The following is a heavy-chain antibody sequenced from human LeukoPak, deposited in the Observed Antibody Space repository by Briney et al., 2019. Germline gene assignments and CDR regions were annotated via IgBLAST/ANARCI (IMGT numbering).Heavy chain of an antibody. CDR3: ARETYSNYGLAYFDY. J-gene: IGHJ4*02. CDR1: GFXVSSNH. CDR2: IYSGGST. Sequence: GGSLRLSCAASGFXVSSNHMSWVRQAPGKGLKWVSVIYSGGSTYYADSVKGRFTISRDNVKNSLYLQMNSLRAEDTAVYYCARETYSNYGLAYFDYWGQGTLVTVSS. V-gene: IGHV3-66*01. D-gene: IGHD4-11*01.